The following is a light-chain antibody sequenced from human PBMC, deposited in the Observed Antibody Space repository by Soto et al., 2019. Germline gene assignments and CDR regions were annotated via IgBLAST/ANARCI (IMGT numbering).Light chain of an antibody. CDR3: QQYST. Sequence: DVQMTQYTSTLSASVGDRVTITCRASQSISSWLAWYQQKPGKAPKLLIYDASSLESGVPSRFSGSGSGTEFTLTISSLQPDDFAPYYCQQYSTFGQATKVQI. V-gene: IGKV1-5*01. CDR1: QSISSW. CDR2: DAS. J-gene: IGKJ1*01.